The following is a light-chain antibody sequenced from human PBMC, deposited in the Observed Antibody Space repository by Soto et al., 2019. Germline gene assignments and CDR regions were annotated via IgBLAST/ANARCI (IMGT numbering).Light chain of an antibody. V-gene: IGKV3-20*01. CDR1: QSVSSSY. CDR2: GAS. Sequence: EIVLTQSPGTLSLSPGERATLSCRASQSVSSSYLAWYQQKPGQAPRLLIYGASSRATGIPDRFSGSGAGTDFTLTISRLEPEDFAVYYCQQYHIWPPWTSGQGTKVDIK. J-gene: IGKJ1*01. CDR3: QQYHIWPPWT.